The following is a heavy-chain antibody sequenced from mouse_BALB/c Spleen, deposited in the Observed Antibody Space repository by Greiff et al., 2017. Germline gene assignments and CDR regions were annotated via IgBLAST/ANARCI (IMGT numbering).Heavy chain of an antibody. CDR2: ISDGGSYT. V-gene: IGHV5-4*02. Sequence: VQLKQSGGGLVKPGGSLKLSCAASGFTFSDYYMYWVRQTPEKRLEWVATISDGGSYTYYPDSVKGRFTISRDNAKNNLYLQMSSLKSEDTAMYYCARAGTTGRDFDYWGQGTTLTVSS. CDR1: GFTFSDYY. J-gene: IGHJ2*01. D-gene: IGHD1-1*01. CDR3: ARAGTTGRDFDY.